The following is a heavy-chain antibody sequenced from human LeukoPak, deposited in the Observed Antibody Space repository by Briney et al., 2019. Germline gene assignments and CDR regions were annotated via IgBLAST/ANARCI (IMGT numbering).Heavy chain of an antibody. J-gene: IGHJ2*01. Sequence: AGGSLRLSCAASGFTFSSYSMNWVRQAPGKGLEWVSYISSSSSTIYYADSVKGRFTISRDNAKNSLYLQMNSLRDEDTAVYYCAREKLRYFDWLSSTHWYFDLWGRGTLVTVSS. D-gene: IGHD3-9*01. CDR1: GFTFSSYS. CDR2: ISSSSSTI. V-gene: IGHV3-48*02. CDR3: AREKLRYFDWLSSTHWYFDL.